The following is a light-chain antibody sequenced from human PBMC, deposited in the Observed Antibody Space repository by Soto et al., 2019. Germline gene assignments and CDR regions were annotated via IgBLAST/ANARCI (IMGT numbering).Light chain of an antibody. CDR2: GDS. Sequence: IVLTQSPGTLSLAPGERATLSCRARQSVSSSYLAWYQQKPGQAPRLLIYGDSSGDTGIPDRFSGSGSGTDFTLTISILEPEDFAVYYCQQYVRSSFTFGPGTKVDIK. CDR1: QSVSSSY. J-gene: IGKJ3*01. V-gene: IGKV3-20*01. CDR3: QQYVRSSFT.